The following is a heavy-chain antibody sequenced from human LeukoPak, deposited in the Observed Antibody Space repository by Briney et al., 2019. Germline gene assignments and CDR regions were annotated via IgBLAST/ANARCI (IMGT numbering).Heavy chain of an antibody. CDR3: ARGIQLWPTDAFDI. D-gene: IGHD5-18*01. CDR2: ISSSSSYI. V-gene: IGHV3-21*01. CDR1: GFTFSSYS. Sequence: GGSLRLSCAAPGFTFSSYSMNWVRQAPGKGLEWVSSISSSSSYIYYADSVKGRFTISRDNAKNSLYLQMNSLRAEDTAVYYCARGIQLWPTDAFDIWGQGTMVTVSS. J-gene: IGHJ3*02.